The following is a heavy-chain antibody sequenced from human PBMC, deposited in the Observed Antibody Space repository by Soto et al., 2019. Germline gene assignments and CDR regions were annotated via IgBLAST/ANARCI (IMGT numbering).Heavy chain of an antibody. CDR1: GGSISSGGYY. Sequence: PSETLSLTCTVSGGSISSGGYYWSWIRQHPGKGLDWIGYIYYSGSTYYNPSLKSRVTISVDTSKNQFSLKLSSVTAADTAVYYCARANIVVVPAATNWFDPWGQGTLVTVSS. J-gene: IGHJ5*02. V-gene: IGHV4-31*03. D-gene: IGHD2-2*01. CDR3: ARANIVVVPAATNWFDP. CDR2: IYYSGST.